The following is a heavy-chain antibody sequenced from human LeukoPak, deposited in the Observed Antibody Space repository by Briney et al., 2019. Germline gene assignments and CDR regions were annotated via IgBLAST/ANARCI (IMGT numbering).Heavy chain of an antibody. CDR2: IKRDGSEK. Sequence: PGGSLRLSCAASEFTFSSYSMNWVRQAPGKGLEWVANIKRDGSEKNYVDSVRGRFTVSRDNRENSLYLHLNSLGVEDTAVYYCARGSVVDESGSYYRWFDLWGQGSLVTVS. D-gene: IGHD3-10*01. CDR3: ARGSVVDESGSYYRWFDL. CDR1: EFTFSSYS. V-gene: IGHV3-7*01. J-gene: IGHJ5*01.